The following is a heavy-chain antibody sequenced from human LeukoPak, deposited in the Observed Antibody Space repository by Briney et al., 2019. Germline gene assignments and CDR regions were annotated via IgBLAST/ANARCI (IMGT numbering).Heavy chain of an antibody. CDR2: IIPIFGTA. V-gene: IGHV1-69*06. J-gene: IGHJ4*02. CDR3: ARDSIYYDSSGYSHFDY. D-gene: IGHD3-22*01. Sequence: SVKVSCKASGGTFSSYAISWVRQAAGQGLEWMGRIIPIFGTANYAQKFQGRVTLTADKSTSTAYMELSSLRSDDTAVYYCARDSIYYDSSGYSHFDYWGQGTLVTVSS. CDR1: GGTFSSYA.